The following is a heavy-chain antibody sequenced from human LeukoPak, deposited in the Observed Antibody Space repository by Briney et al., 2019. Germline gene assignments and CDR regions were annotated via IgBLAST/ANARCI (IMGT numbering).Heavy chain of an antibody. CDR2: ISGSGGST. CDR3: AKDGDSSGYYYGA. CDR1: GFTFSSYA. V-gene: IGHV3-23*01. Sequence: GGSLRLSCAASGFTFSSYAMSWVRQAPGKGLGWVSAISGSGGSTYYADSVKGRFTISRDNSKNTLYLQMNSLRAEDTAVYYCAKDGDSSGYYYGAWGQGTLVTVSS. J-gene: IGHJ5*02. D-gene: IGHD3-22*01.